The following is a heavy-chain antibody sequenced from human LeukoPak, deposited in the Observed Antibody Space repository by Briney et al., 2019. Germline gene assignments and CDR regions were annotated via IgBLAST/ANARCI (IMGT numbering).Heavy chain of an antibody. CDR2: IYYSGST. J-gene: IGHJ5*02. D-gene: IGHD3-3*01. CDR3: ARTYDVWSGQAGNWFDP. V-gene: IGHV4-59*08. CDR1: GGSISIYY. Sequence: PSETLSLTCTVSGGSISIYYWSWIRQPPGKGLEWIGYIYYSGSTNYNPSLKSRVTISVDTSKNQFSLKLSSVTAADTAVYYCARTYDVWSGQAGNWFDPWGQGTLVTVSS.